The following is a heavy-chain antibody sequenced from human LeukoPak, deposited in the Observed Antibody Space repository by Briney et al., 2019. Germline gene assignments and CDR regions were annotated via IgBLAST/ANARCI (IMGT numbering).Heavy chain of an antibody. CDR2: INPNSGAT. J-gene: IGHJ4*02. CDR3: AREPKTVAEYQDHY. D-gene: IGHD6-19*01. CDR1: GYTFTGYY. V-gene: IGHV1-2*02. Sequence: ASVKVSCKASGYTFTGYYMHWVRQAPGQGLECMGWINPNSGATHYAQKFQGRVTMTRDTSISTVYMELSRLRYDDTAVYYCAREPKTVAEYQDHYWGQGTLATVSS.